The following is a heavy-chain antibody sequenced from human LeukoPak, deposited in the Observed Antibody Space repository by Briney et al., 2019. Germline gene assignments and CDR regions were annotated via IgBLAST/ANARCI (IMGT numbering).Heavy chain of an antibody. CDR3: ARDSLAYSSGWTGWFDP. Sequence: GGSLRLSCAASGFTFSSYWMSWVRQAPGKGLEWGANIKQDGSEKYYVDSVKGRFTISRDNAKNSLYLQMNSLRAEDTAVYYCARDSLAYSSGWTGWFDPWGQGTLVTVSS. CDR1: GFTFSSYW. D-gene: IGHD6-19*01. CDR2: IKQDGSEK. J-gene: IGHJ5*02. V-gene: IGHV3-7*01.